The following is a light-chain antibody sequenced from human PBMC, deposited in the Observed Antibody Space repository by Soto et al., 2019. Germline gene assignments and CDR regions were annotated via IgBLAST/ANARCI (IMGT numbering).Light chain of an antibody. CDR2: EVN. V-gene: IGLV2-8*01. CDR1: SSDVGNYNY. J-gene: IGLJ1*01. Sequence: QSVLAQPPSASGSPGQSVTISCTGTSSDVGNYNYVSWYQHHPGKAPKLMIYEVNKRPSGVPDRFSGSKSGDTASLTVSGLQAEDEADYYCSSYAGSNNFVFGTGTKLTVL. CDR3: SSYAGSNNFV.